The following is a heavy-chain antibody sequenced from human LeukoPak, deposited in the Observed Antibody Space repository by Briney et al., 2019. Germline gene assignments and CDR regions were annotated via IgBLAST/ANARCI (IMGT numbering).Heavy chain of an antibody. J-gene: IGHJ4*02. CDR3: ATTPHCYDSSGYTATFDY. CDR1: GYTLTELS. Sequence: GASVKVSCKVSGYTLTELSMHWVRQAPGKGLEWMGGFDPEEGETIYAQKFQGRVTMTEDTSTDTAYMELSSLRSEDTAVYYCATTPHCYDSSGYTATFDYWGQGTLVTVSS. D-gene: IGHD3-22*01. CDR2: FDPEEGET. V-gene: IGHV1-24*01.